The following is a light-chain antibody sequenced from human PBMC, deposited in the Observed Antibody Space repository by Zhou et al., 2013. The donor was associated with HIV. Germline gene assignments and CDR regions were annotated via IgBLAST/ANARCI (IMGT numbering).Light chain of an antibody. Sequence: DIQMTQSPSTLSAYVGDRVTITCRASQNISSWLAWYQQKPGKVPELLIYKAASLGRGVPSRFSGSGSGTEFTLTISRLEPEDFAVYYCQHYGVSPYTFGPGTKLEI. CDR1: QNISSW. J-gene: IGKJ2*01. CDR2: KAA. V-gene: IGKV1-5*03. CDR3: QHYGVSPYT.